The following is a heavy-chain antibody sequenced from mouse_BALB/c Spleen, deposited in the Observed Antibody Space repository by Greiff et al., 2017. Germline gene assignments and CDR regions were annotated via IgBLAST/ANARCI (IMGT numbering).Heavy chain of an antibody. CDR3: ARGGYYGYFDY. J-gene: IGHJ2*01. D-gene: IGHD1-1*01. V-gene: IGHV3-6*02. CDR1: GYSITSGYY. CDR2: ISYDGSN. Sequence: EVKVEESGPGLVKPSQSLSLTCSVTGYSITSGYYWNWIRQFPGNKLEWMGYISYDGSNNYNPSLKNRISITRDTSKNQFFLKLNSVTTEDTATYYCARGGYYGYFDYWGQGTTLTVSS.